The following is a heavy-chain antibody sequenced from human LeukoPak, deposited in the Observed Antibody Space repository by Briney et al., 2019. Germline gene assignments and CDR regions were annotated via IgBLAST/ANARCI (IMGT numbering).Heavy chain of an antibody. CDR3: ATGIGLRSAFDY. D-gene: IGHD3-16*02. CDR2: INPDSGGT. CDR1: RYTFNDYY. J-gene: IGHJ4*02. Sequence: GASVKVSCKTSRYTFNDYYVHWVRQAPGQGLEWVGWINPDSGGTNDAQMFQGRVTMTRDTSINTAYMELNNLRSDDTAFYYCATGIGLRSAFDYWGQGTLVTVSS. V-gene: IGHV1-2*02.